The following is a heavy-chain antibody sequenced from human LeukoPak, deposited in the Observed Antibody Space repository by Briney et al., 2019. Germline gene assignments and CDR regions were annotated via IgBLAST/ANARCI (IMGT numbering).Heavy chain of an antibody. J-gene: IGHJ4*02. CDR3: ARDPSWVVGATTPFDY. V-gene: IGHV1-8*03. D-gene: IGHD1-26*01. Sequence: ASVKVSCKASGYAFTRYDINWVRQATGQGLEWMGWMNTKSGNTGHAQKFQGRVTITRDTSISTVYMELSSLSSEDTAVYFCARDPSWVVGATTPFDYWGQGTLVTVSS. CDR1: GYAFTRYD. CDR2: MNTKSGNT.